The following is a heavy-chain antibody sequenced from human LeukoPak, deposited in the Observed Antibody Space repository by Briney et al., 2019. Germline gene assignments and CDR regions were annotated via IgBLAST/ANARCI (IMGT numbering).Heavy chain of an antibody. CDR3: AKQKDYGDYYYFDY. V-gene: IGHV3-30*18. J-gene: IGHJ4*02. CDR1: GFTFSSYS. Sequence: GGSLRLSCAASGFTFSSYSMNWVRQAPGKGLEWVAVISYDGSNKYYADSVKGRFTISRDNSKNTLYLQMNSLRAEDTAVYYCAKQKDYGDYYYFDYWGQGTLVTVSS. D-gene: IGHD4-17*01. CDR2: ISYDGSNK.